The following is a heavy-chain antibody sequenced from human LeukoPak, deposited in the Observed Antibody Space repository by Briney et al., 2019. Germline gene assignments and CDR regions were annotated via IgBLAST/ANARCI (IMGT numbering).Heavy chain of an antibody. CDR1: GFTFSSYG. J-gene: IGHJ4*02. V-gene: IGHV3-30*18. CDR3: AKAITMIVVVTLVDY. Sequence: GGSLRLSCAASGFTFSSYGMHWVRQARGKGLEWVAAISYDGSNKYYADSVKGRFTISRDNSKNTLYLQMNSLRAEDTAVYYCAKAITMIVVVTLVDYWGQGTLVTVSS. CDR2: ISYDGSNK. D-gene: IGHD3-22*01.